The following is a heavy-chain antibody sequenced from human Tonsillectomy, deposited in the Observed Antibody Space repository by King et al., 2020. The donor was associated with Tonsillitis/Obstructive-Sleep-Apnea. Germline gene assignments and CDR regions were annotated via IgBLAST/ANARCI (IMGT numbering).Heavy chain of an antibody. CDR2: LWYDGPNK. Sequence: VQLVESGGGVVQPGNSLTISCAASGFSLRTYVMHWVRQAPCKGLEWGAVLWYDGPNKYYADSVKGRFTVSRDNSKNTLYLQMNSLRAEDTAVYYCARDQLSSDNHADYWGQGTLVTVSS. J-gene: IGHJ4*02. CDR1: GFSLRTYV. V-gene: IGHV3-33*01. CDR3: ARDQLSSDNHADY. D-gene: IGHD2-15*01.